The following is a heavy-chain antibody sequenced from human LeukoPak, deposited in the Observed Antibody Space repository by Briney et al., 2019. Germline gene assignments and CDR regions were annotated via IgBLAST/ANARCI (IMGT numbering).Heavy chain of an antibody. J-gene: IGHJ4*02. V-gene: IGHV3-53*01. CDR3: ARQGYGDYVSDY. CDR1: GFTVSSNY. D-gene: IGHD4-17*01. Sequence: PGGSLRLSCAASGFTVSSNYVSWVRQAPGKGLEWVSVIYSGGSTYYADSVKGRFTISRDNSKNTLYLQMNSLRAEDTAVYYCARQGYGDYVSDYWGQGTLVTVSS. CDR2: IYSGGST.